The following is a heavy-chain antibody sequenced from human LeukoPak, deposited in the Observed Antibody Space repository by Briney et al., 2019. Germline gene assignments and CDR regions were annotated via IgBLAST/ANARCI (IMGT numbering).Heavy chain of an antibody. V-gene: IGHV1-46*01. D-gene: IGHD3-3*01. J-gene: IGHJ5*02. Sequence: ASVKVSFKASGYTFTSYYMHWVRQPPGQELAWMGIINPRGGSTIYRNKFTGRVTMSRDMSTSTVYMELSSLRSEDTAVYYCARSFTIFGVVLQYDNWFDPWGQGTLVTVSS. CDR3: ARSFTIFGVVLQYDNWFDP. CDR1: GYTFTSYY. CDR2: INPRGGST.